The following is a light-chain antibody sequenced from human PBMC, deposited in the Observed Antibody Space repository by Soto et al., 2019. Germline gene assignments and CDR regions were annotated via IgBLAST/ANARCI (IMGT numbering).Light chain of an antibody. V-gene: IGLV2-14*03. J-gene: IGLJ2*01. Sequence: QSALTQPASVSGSPGQSITISCTGTSSDVGAYNHVSWYQQHPGKAPKLVIYDVSIRPSGVSNRFSGSKSDNTASLTISGLQSEDEADYYCSSHTVRSTLVFGRGTKLTVL. CDR1: SSDVGAYNH. CDR2: DVS. CDR3: SSHTVRSTLV.